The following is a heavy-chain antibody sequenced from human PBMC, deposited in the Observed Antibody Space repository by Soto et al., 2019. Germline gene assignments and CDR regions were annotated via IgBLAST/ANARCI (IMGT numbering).Heavy chain of an antibody. Sequence: ASVKVSCKASGYTFTTYGFTWVRQAPGQGLEWMGWINSYNGYTNYAQNFQGRVTMTTDTSTSTAYMDLRSLRSDDTAVYYCARAVPAANAFDIWGQGTMVTVSS. CDR2: INSYNGYT. V-gene: IGHV1-18*01. CDR1: GYTFTTYG. CDR3: ARAVPAANAFDI. J-gene: IGHJ3*02. D-gene: IGHD2-2*01.